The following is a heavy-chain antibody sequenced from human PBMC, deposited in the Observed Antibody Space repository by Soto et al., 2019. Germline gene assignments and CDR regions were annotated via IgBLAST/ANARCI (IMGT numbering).Heavy chain of an antibody. D-gene: IGHD2-2*01. CDR2: IYHAGST. Sequence: SETLSLTCTVSGYSVSSGYYWGWIRQPPGKGLEWIGNIYHAGSTYYNPSLKSRVSISIDASKNQFSLSLTSVTAADTAVYYCARYAYDYYSGLDVWGQGTTVTVSS. V-gene: IGHV4-38-2*02. CDR1: GYSVSSGYY. CDR3: ARYAYDYYSGLDV. J-gene: IGHJ6*02.